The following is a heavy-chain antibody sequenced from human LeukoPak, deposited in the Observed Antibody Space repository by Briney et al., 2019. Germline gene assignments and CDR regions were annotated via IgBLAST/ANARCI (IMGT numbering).Heavy chain of an antibody. CDR3: ARDQGSYDY. CDR1: GFTFSSYW. Sequence: PGGSLRLSCASSGFTFSSYWMSWVRQAPGKGLEWVANIKRDGSEKYYVDAVKGRFTISRDNAKNSLYLPMNSLRAEATAVYYCARDQGSYDYWGQGTLVTVS. J-gene: IGHJ4*02. CDR2: IKRDGSEK. V-gene: IGHV3-7*05. D-gene: IGHD1-26*01.